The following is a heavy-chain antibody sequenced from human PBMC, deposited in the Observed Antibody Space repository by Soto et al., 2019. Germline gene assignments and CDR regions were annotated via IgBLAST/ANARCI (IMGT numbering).Heavy chain of an antibody. CDR1: GFTFSSYA. D-gene: IGHD2-15*01. Sequence: GGSLRLSCAASGFTFSSYAMSWVRQAPGKGLEWVSTISGSGGSTYYADSVKGRFIISRDNSKNTLYLQMNSLRAEDTAIYYCAKGYCSGGSCYYLDYWGQGTLVTVSS. J-gene: IGHJ4*02. CDR2: ISGSGGST. V-gene: IGHV3-23*01. CDR3: AKGYCSGGSCYYLDY.